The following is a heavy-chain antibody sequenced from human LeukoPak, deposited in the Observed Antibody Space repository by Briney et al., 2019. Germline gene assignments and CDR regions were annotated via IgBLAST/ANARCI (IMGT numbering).Heavy chain of an antibody. D-gene: IGHD1-26*01. J-gene: IGHJ6*03. CDR1: GFTFSTYG. CDR2: IRYDAINK. CDR3: AKDGDTVSGTYYFDMDV. Sequence: GGSLRLSCAASGFTFSTYGMHWVRQAPGKGLEWVAFIRYDAINKYYADPVKGRFTISRDNSRNTLYLQMNSLRAEDTALYYCAKDGDTVSGTYYFDMDVWGKGTTVTISS. V-gene: IGHV3-30*02.